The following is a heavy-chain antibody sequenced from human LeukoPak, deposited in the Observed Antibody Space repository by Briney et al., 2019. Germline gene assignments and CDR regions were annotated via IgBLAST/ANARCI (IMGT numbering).Heavy chain of an antibody. J-gene: IGHJ6*02. Sequence: GGSLRLSCAASGFTFSSYWMNWARQAPGKGLEWVASINHNGNVNYYVDSVKGRFTISRDNAKTSLYLQMSNLRAEDPAVYFCGRGGGLDVWGQGATVTVSS. CDR1: GFTFSSYW. CDR3: GRGGGLDV. CDR2: INHNGNVN. V-gene: IGHV3-7*03. D-gene: IGHD3-16*01.